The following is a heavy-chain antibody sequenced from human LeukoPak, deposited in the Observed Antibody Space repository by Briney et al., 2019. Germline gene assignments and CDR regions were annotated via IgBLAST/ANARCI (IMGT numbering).Heavy chain of an antibody. CDR1: GFTFSSYS. D-gene: IGHD2-2*01. CDR3: ARADIVVVPAAMYGDYLDY. J-gene: IGHJ4*02. CDR2: ISSSSSYI. V-gene: IGHV3-21*01. Sequence: PGGSLRLSCAASGFTFSSYSMNWVRQAPGKGLEWVSSISSSSSYIYYADSVKGRFTISRDNAKNSLYLQMNSLRAEDTAVYYRARADIVVVPAAMYGDYLDYWGQGTLVTVSS.